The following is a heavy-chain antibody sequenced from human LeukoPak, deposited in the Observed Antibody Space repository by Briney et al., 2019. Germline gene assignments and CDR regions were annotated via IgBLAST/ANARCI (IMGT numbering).Heavy chain of an antibody. D-gene: IGHD6-6*01. CDR3: AKAGYSSSDQYYFDY. V-gene: IGHV3-30*18. Sequence: PGGSLRLSCAASGFTFSSYGMHWVRQAPGKGLEWVAVISYDGSNKYYADSVKGRFTISRDNSKNTLYLQMNSLRAGDTAVYYCAKAGYSSSDQYYFDYWGQGTLVTVSS. CDR1: GFTFSSYG. J-gene: IGHJ4*02. CDR2: ISYDGSNK.